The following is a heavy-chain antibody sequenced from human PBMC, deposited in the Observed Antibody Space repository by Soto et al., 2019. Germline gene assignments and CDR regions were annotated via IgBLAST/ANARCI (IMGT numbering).Heavy chain of an antibody. V-gene: IGHV3-23*01. CDR3: VKARAAGGFDY. CDR1: GFTFTNYA. J-gene: IGHJ4*02. Sequence: EVHLLESGGGLVQPGGSLRLSCAASGFTFTNYAMSWVRQAPGKGLEWVSSISGSGGNTYYADSVRGRFTISRDNTKNTLYLQMNSLRAEDAVIYYCVKARAAGGFDYWGQGTLVTVSS. CDR2: ISGSGGNT. D-gene: IGHD3-10*01.